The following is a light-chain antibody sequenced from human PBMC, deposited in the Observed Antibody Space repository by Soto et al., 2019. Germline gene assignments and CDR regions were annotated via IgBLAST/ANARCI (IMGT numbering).Light chain of an antibody. Sequence: EIVMTQSPATLSESPGERATLSCRASQSVSSNLAWYQQKPGQAPRLLIYGASTRAAGIPARFGGSGSGTEFTLTISSLQSEDFSVYYCQQYNNWPRTFGQGTKVEIK. J-gene: IGKJ1*01. CDR1: QSVSSN. CDR3: QQYNNWPRT. V-gene: IGKV3-15*01. CDR2: GAS.